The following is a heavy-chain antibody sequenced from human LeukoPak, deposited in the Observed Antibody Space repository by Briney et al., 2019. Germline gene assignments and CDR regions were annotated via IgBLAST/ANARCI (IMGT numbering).Heavy chain of an antibody. CDR1: GFTFTNYE. V-gene: IGHV3-48*03. J-gene: IGHJ4*02. CDR3: ARWVDY. CDR2: ITSSGGTI. Sequence: PGGSLRLSCAASGFTFTNYEMNWFRQAPGKGLEWVSYITSSGGTIYYADSVKGRFTISRDNAKKSLYLQMNSLRAEDTAVYYCARWVDYWGQGTLVTASS. D-gene: IGHD6-13*01.